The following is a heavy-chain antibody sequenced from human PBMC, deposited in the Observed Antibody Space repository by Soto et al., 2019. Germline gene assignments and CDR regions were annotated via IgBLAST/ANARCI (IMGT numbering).Heavy chain of an antibody. Sequence: QVQLVESGGGVVQPGGSLRLSCAASGFTFSSYGMHWVRQAPGKGLEWVAGISDDGSNKYYADSVKGRFTISRDNSKNPLYLQLNSVRDEDMAVYDWAKPGCSGGRCYRESWIDHWCQGTLVTVSS. CDR1: GFTFSSYG. V-gene: IGHV3-30*18. CDR3: AKPGCSGGRCYRESWIDH. CDR2: ISDDGSNK. D-gene: IGHD2-15*01. J-gene: IGHJ5*02.